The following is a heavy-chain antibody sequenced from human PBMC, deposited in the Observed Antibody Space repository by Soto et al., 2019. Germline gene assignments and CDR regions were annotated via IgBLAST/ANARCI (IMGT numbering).Heavy chain of an antibody. J-gene: IGHJ6*02. V-gene: IGHV4-34*01. CDR3: GWGSGDTAVYGMDV. CDR1: GGSFSGYY. D-gene: IGHD1-26*01. Sequence: SETLSLTCAVYGGSFSGYYWSWIRQPPGKGLEWIGEINHSGSTNYNPSLKSRVTISVGTSNNQFSLKLSSVTAADTAVYYCGWGSGDTAVYGMDVWSQGSTGTVSS. CDR2: INHSGST.